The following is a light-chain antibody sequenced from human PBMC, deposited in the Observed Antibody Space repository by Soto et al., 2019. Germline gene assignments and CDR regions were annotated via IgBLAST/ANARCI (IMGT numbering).Light chain of an antibody. J-gene: IGLJ1*01. V-gene: IGLV1-47*02. Sequence: QSVLTQPPSASGTPGQRVTISCSGSSSNIGSNYVYWYQQLLGTAPKLLIYSHNQRPSGVPDRFSGSKSGTSASLAISGLRYDDEADYYCAAWDDSLRGYVFGTGTKLTVL. CDR1: SSNIGSNY. CDR3: AAWDDSLRGYV. CDR2: SHN.